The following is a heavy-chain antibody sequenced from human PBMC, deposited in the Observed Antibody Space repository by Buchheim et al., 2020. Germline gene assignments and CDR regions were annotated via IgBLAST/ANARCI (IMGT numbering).Heavy chain of an antibody. D-gene: IGHD2-15*01. CDR2: IYYSGNT. V-gene: IGHV4-39*01. CDR3: ARHRSCSGGSCYQVAPFDY. J-gene: IGHJ4*02. CDR1: GDSITSNSYY. Sequence: QLQLQESGPGLVKPSEPLSSTCTVSGDSITSNSYYWGWIRQPPGKGLEWIGTIYYSGNTYYTPSLKSPVTISVDMSTNQFSLKLSSVTAADTAIYYCARHRSCSGGSCYQVAPFDYWGQGTL.